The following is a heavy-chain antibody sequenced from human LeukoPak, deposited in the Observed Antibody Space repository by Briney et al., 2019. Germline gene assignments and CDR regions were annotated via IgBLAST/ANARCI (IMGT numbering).Heavy chain of an antibody. D-gene: IGHD3-16*01. CDR1: GGSISSSTYY. CDR2: IYYTGTT. V-gene: IGHV4-39*02. CDR3: ASAPRQGSIGGLDY. J-gene: IGHJ4*02. Sequence: PSETLSLTCSVSGGSISSSTYYWGWIRHPPGKGLEWIGAIYYTGTTYYNPYLRSRVTISVDTSKNHFYLKLSSVTAADTALYYCASAPRQGSIGGLDYWGQGTLVTVSS.